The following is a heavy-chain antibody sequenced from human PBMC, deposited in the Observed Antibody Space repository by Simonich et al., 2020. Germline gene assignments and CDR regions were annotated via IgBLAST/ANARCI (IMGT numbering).Heavy chain of an antibody. D-gene: IGHD6-13*01. CDR3: ARHAGFAFDI. V-gene: IGHV4-39*01. CDR2: IYYSGST. CDR1: GGSISSRGYY. J-gene: IGHJ3*02. Sequence: QLQLQESGPGLVKPSETLSLTCPVSGGSISSRGYYWGWIRQPPGKGLEWIGSIYYSGSTYYNPSLTMRVTISVATSKNQFSLKLSSVTAADTAVYYCARHAGFAFDIWGQGTMVTVSS.